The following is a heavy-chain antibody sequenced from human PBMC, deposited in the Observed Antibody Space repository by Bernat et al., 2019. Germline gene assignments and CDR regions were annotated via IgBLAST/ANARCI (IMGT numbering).Heavy chain of an antibody. V-gene: IGHV6-1*01. Sequence: QVQLQPSGPGLGKPSQTLALTCAISGDSVSSNSAAWNWIRQSPSRGLEWLGRTFYRSKWFNDYAASVKSRITVTADTSKNQFSLHLNSVTPEDTAIYYCALGIHDAFDIWGQGTLVTVSS. CDR3: ALGIHDAFDI. CDR2: TFYRSKWFN. D-gene: IGHD5-18*01. CDR1: GDSVSSNSAA. J-gene: IGHJ3*02.